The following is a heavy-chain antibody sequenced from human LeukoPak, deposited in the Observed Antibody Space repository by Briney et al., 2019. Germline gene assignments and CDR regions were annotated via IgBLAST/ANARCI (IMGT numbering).Heavy chain of an antibody. J-gene: IGHJ3*02. CDR2: IYYSGST. Sequence: CETLSLTSTLSGVSISRYYWSWIRQPPGRGQEWSGYIYYSGSTNYHRSLKSRVAISVHTCNNQFSLKLSPVTRADTVGYYCPTLITRPTRLGDAFATGRWGTMVNAST. CDR3: PTLITRPTRLGDAFAT. CDR1: GVSISRYY. V-gene: IGHV4-59*08. D-gene: IGHD5-24*01.